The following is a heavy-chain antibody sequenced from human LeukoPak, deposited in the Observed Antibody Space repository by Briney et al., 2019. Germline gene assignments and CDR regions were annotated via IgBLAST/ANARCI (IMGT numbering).Heavy chain of an antibody. D-gene: IGHD3-22*01. Sequence: PSETLSLTCTVSGGSISSSSYYWGWIRQPPGKGLEWNGSIYYSGSTYYNPSLKSRVTISVDTSKNQFSLKLSSVTAADTAVYYCARGKRYYYDSSGYYYYFDYWGQGTLVTVSS. V-gene: IGHV4-39*01. CDR1: GGSISSSSYY. J-gene: IGHJ4*02. CDR3: ARGKRYYYDSSGYYYYFDY. CDR2: IYYSGST.